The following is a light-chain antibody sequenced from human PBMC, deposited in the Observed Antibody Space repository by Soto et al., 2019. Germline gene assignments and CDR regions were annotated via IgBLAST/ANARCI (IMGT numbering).Light chain of an antibody. Sequence: DIQMTQSPSTLSASVGDRVTITWRASQSISSWLAWYQQKPGKAPNLLIYKASSLESGVPSRFSGSGSGTEFTLTISSLQPDDFATYYCQEYNTYSRTFGQGTKVDIK. CDR3: QEYNTYSRT. CDR2: KAS. J-gene: IGKJ1*01. CDR1: QSISSW. V-gene: IGKV1-5*03.